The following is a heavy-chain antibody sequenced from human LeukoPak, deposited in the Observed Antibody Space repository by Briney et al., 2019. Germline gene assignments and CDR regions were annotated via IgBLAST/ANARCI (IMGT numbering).Heavy chain of an antibody. CDR1: GFTFSSYA. Sequence: GGSLRLSCAASGFTFSSYAMHWVRQAPGKGLEYVSAISSNGGSTYYANSVKGRFAISRDNSKNALYLQMGSLRAEDTAVYYCARDRDYYYGMDVWGQGTTVTVSS. D-gene: IGHD3-10*01. CDR3: ARDRDYYYGMDV. CDR2: ISSNGGST. J-gene: IGHJ6*02. V-gene: IGHV3-64*01.